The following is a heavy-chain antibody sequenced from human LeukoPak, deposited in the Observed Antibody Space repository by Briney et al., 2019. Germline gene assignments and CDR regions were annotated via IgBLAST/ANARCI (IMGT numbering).Heavy chain of an antibody. D-gene: IGHD3-16*01. J-gene: IGHJ3*02. CDR3: AKGGKTKDAFDI. V-gene: IGHV3-23*01. CDR2: ISGSGDPT. Sequence: PGGSLRLSCAASGFTFSNYAMSWVRQAPGKGLEWVSAISGSGDPTYYTNSVRGRFTISRDNSKHTLYLQMNSLRAEDTAVYYCAKGGKTKDAFDIWGQGTMVTVSS. CDR1: GFTFSNYA.